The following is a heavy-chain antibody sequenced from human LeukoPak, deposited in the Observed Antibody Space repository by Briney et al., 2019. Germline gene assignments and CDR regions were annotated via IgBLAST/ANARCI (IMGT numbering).Heavy chain of an antibody. J-gene: IGHJ4*02. CDR2: ISYSGST. CDR1: GGSISDYY. V-gene: IGHV4-59*08. D-gene: IGHD1-26*01. CDR3: ARLGSGGATFDY. Sequence: PSETLSLTCTVSGGSISDYYWSWIRQPPGKGLEWIGYISYSGSTNYSPSLESRVTISVDTSKNQFSLKLSSVTAADTAVYHCARLGSGGATFDYWGQGTLVTVPS.